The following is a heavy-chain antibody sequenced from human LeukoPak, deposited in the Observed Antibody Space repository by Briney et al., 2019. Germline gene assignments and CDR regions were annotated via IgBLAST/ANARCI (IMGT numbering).Heavy chain of an antibody. CDR1: GFTFSSYE. Sequence: GGSLRLSCAASGFTFSSYEMNWVRQAPGKGLEWVSYVSSSGSTIYYADSVKGRFTISRDNAKNSLYLQLNSLRAEDTAVYYCARSLVVGATYPYHWGQGTLVTVSS. V-gene: IGHV3-48*03. CDR3: ARSLVVGATYPYH. CDR2: VSSSGSTI. D-gene: IGHD1-26*01. J-gene: IGHJ5*02.